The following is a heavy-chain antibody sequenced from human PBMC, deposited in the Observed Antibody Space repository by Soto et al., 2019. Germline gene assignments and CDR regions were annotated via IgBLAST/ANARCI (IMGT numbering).Heavy chain of an antibody. CDR2: IIPMFGRA. CDR3: ARDIAAAGPHYYYMDV. CDR1: GDTFSTYG. V-gene: IGHV1-69*04. D-gene: IGHD6-13*01. J-gene: IGHJ6*03. Sequence: QVQLVQSGAEVQKPGSSVKVSCQASGDTFSTYGISWVRQAPGQGPEWMGRIIPMFGRANYAQNFQGRVTITADISTTTAYLEVSSLRSEDTAVYYCARDIAAAGPHYYYMDVWGSGTTVTVSS.